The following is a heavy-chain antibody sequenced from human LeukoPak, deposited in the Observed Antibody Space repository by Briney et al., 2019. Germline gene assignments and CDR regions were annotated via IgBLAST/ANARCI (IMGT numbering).Heavy chain of an antibody. Sequence: SVKVSCKASGGTFSSYAISWVRQAPGQGLEWMGRIIPIFGTANYAQKFQGRVTITTDESTSTAYMELSSLRSKDTAVYYCARDRSITIFGVVIMTWFDPWGQGTMVTVSS. CDR1: GGTFSSYA. CDR3: ARDRSITIFGVVIMTWFDP. CDR2: IIPIFGTA. J-gene: IGHJ5*02. D-gene: IGHD3-3*01. V-gene: IGHV1-69*05.